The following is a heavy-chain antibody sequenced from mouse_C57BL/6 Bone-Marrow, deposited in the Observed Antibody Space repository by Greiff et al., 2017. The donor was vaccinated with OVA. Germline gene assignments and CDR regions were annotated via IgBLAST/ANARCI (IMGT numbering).Heavy chain of an antibody. Sequence: EVMLVESGGGLVKPGGSLKLSCAASGFTFSSYTMSWVRQTPEKRLEWVATISGGGGNTYYPDSVKGRFTISRDNAKNTLYLQMSSLRSEDTAFYYCARHDDDYEDFDYWGQGTTLTVSS. D-gene: IGHD2-4*01. J-gene: IGHJ2*01. CDR3: ARHDDDYEDFDY. CDR2: ISGGGGNT. V-gene: IGHV5-9*01. CDR1: GFTFSSYT.